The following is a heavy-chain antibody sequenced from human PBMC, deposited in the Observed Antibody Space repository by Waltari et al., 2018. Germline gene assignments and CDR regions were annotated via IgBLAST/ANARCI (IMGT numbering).Heavy chain of an antibody. CDR3: ARGGGDYPRNWFDP. CDR2: IYDSGNT. Sequence: QVHLQESGSGLVKPSETLSLTCTVSGGSITSDYWSWIRQSPGQGLEWIGYIYDSGNTTYNPSLKSRVTISVDTSKNQFSLKLASVTAADTAVYYCARGGGDYPRNWFDPWGQGTLVTVSS. D-gene: IGHD4-17*01. V-gene: IGHV4-59*01. CDR1: GGSITSDY. J-gene: IGHJ5*02.